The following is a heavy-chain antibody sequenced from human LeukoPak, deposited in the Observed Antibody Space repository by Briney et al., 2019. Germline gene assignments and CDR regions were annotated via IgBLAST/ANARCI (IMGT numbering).Heavy chain of an antibody. D-gene: IGHD3-22*01. CDR1: GGSISSSSYY. V-gene: IGHV4-39*01. CDR2: IYYSGST. Sequence: SETLSLTCTVSGGSISSSSYYWGWIRQPPGKGLEWIGSIYYSGSTYYNPSLKSRVTISVDTSKNQFSLKLSSVTAADTAVYYCARRSEGVYYYDNQPSGVGGAFDIWGQGTMVTVSS. CDR3: ARRSEGVYYYDNQPSGVGGAFDI. J-gene: IGHJ3*02.